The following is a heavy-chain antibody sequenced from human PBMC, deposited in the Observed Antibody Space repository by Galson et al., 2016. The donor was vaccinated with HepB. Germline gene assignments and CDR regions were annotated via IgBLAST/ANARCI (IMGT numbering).Heavy chain of an antibody. J-gene: IGHJ3*02. V-gene: IGHV3-7*03. Sequence: SLRLSCAASGFTFGDYWMTWVRQAPGRGLEWVANIRRDGSQINYVDSVRGRFSISRDNAKNSLYLQMNSLRAEDTAVYYCARDRNYCSSSTCYDGFDIWGQGTMVTVSS. D-gene: IGHD2-2*01. CDR1: GFTFGDYW. CDR2: IRRDGSQI. CDR3: ARDRNYCSSSTCYDGFDI.